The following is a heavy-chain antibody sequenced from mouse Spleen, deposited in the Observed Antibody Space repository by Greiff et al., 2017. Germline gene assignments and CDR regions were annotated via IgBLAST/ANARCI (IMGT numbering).Heavy chain of an antibody. CDR1: GFTFSSYA. J-gene: IGHJ2*01. D-gene: IGHD4-1*01. CDR3: ARELGQYFDY. Sequence: EVKLVESGGGLVKPGGSLKLSCAASGFTFSSYAMSWVRQTPEKRLEWVATISSGGSYTYYPDSVKGRFTISRDNAKNTLYLQMSSLRSEDTAMYYCARELGQYFDYWGQGTTLTVSS. V-gene: IGHV5-9-1*01. CDR2: ISSGGSYT.